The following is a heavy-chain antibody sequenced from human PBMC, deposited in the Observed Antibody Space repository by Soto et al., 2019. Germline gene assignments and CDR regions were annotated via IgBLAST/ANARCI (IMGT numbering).Heavy chain of an antibody. CDR2: ISSSGSTI. D-gene: IGHD2-2*01. CDR1: GFTFSDYY. V-gene: IGHV3-11*01. Sequence: QVQLVESGGGLVKPGGSLRLSCTASGFTFSDYYMKWIRQAPGKGLEWVSYISSSGSTIYYADSVMGRFTISRDNAKNSLYLQMNSLRAEDTAVYYCARDPLAGDVEIPAANDYWGQGTLVTVSS. J-gene: IGHJ4*02. CDR3: ARDPLAGDVEIPAANDY.